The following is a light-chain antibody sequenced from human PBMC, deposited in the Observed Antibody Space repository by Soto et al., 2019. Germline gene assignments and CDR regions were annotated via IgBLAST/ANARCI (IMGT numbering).Light chain of an antibody. V-gene: IGLV2-14*01. CDR2: DVS. CDR3: SSYTSSSTLEV. CDR1: SSDVGGYNY. Sequence: QSALTQPASVSGSPGQSITISCTGTSSDVGGYNYVSWYQQHPGKAPKLMMYDVSNRPSGVSNRFSGSNSGNTASLTISGLQAEDEADYYCSSYTSSSTLEVFGTGTKVTVL. J-gene: IGLJ1*01.